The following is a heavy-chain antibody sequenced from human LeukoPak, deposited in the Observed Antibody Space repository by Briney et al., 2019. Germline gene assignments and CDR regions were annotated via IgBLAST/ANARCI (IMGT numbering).Heavy chain of an antibody. D-gene: IGHD3-22*01. Sequence: SETLSLTCAVYGGSFSSYYWSWIRQPPGKGLEWIGYIYYSGSTNYNPSLKSRVTISVDTSKNQFSLKLSSVTAADTAVYYCARHTYSSPYYFEYWGQGTQVTVSS. CDR3: ARHTYSSPYYFEY. J-gene: IGHJ4*02. CDR2: IYYSGST. CDR1: GGSFSSYY. V-gene: IGHV4-59*08.